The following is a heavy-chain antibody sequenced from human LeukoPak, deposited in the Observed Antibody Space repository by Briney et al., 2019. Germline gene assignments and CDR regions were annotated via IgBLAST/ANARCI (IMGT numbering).Heavy chain of an antibody. CDR1: GFTFSDYG. CDR3: GRQVAPGQWLVNL. J-gene: IGHJ5*02. D-gene: IGHD6-19*01. CDR2: AWPDGSKT. Sequence: PGGSLRLSCAASGFTFSDYGIHWVRQAPGKGLEWVAVAWPDGSKTYFEDSVKGRFTISRDNSKNTLYLQMNSLRAEDTAVYYCGRQVAPGQWLVNLWGQGTLVTVSS. V-gene: IGHV3-33*01.